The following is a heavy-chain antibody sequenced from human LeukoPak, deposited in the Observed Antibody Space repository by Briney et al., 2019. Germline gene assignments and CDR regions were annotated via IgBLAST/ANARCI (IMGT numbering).Heavy chain of an antibody. J-gene: IGHJ5*02. CDR3: ARGILTGYYKAQNWFDP. V-gene: IGHV4-34*01. CDR1: GGPFSGYY. D-gene: IGHD3-9*01. CDR2: INHSGST. Sequence: PSETLSLTCAVYGGPFSGYYWSWIRQPPGKGLEWIGEINHSGSTNYNPSLKSRVTISVDTSKNQFSLKLSSVTAADTAVYYCARGILTGYYKAQNWFDPWGQGTLVTVSS.